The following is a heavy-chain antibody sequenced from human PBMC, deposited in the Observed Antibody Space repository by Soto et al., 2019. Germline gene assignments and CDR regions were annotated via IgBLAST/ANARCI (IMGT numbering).Heavy chain of an antibody. D-gene: IGHD2-15*01. V-gene: IGHV3-9*01. CDR1: GFTFDDYA. CDR3: AKGGGGSLVAALNWFDP. J-gene: IGHJ5*02. CDR2: ISWNSGSI. Sequence: EVQLVESGGGLVQPGRSLRLSCAASGFTFDDYAMHWVRQAPGKGLEWVSGISWNSGSIGYADSVKGRFTISRDNAKNSLYLQMNSLRAEDTALYYCAKGGGGSLVAALNWFDPWGQGTLVTVSS.